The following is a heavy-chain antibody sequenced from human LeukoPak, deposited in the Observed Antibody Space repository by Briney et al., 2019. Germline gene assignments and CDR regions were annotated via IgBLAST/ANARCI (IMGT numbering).Heavy chain of an antibody. J-gene: IGHJ4*02. CDR1: GFTLSNYW. CDR3: ARLRGLYSDTNRYQTALDC. V-gene: IGHV3-7*01. Sequence: GGSLRLSCAASGFTLSNYWMSWVRQAPGKGLEWVANIKQDGSEKYYVDSVKGRFTISRDNAKNSLYVQMNSLRADDTAVYYCARLRGLYSDTNRYQTALDCWGQGTLVTVSS. CDR2: IKQDGSEK. D-gene: IGHD1-26*01.